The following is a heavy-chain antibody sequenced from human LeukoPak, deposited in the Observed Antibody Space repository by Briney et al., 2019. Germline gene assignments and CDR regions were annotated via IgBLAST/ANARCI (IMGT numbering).Heavy chain of an antibody. D-gene: IGHD6-6*01. V-gene: IGHV3-53*01. CDR2: IYSGGST. CDR1: GFTVSSNY. Sequence: GGSLRLSCAASGFTVSSNYMSWVRQAPGKGLEWVSVIYSGGSTYYADSVKGRFTISRDNSKNTLYLQMISLRAEDTAVYYCARGIAARNGMDVWGQGTTVTVSS. CDR3: ARGIAARNGMDV. J-gene: IGHJ6*02.